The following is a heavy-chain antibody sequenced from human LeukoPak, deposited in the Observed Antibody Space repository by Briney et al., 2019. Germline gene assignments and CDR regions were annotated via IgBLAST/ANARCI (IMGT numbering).Heavy chain of an antibody. CDR2: ISWNSGSI. J-gene: IGHJ4*02. V-gene: IGHV3-9*01. D-gene: IGHD6-13*01. CDR3: AKGLAAAGYYFDY. Sequence: GGSLRLSCAASGFTFDDYAMRWVRHAPGKGLEWVSGISWNSGSIVYADSAKGRFTISRDNAKNSLYLQMNSLRAEDTALYYCAKGLAAAGYYFDYWGQGTLVTVSS. CDR1: GFTFDDYA.